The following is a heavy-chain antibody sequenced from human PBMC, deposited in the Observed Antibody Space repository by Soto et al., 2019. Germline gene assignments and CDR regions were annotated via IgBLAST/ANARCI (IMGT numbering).Heavy chain of an antibody. CDR2: IRSKAYGGTT. CDR1: GFTFGDYA. Sequence: GGSLRLSCTASGFTFGDYAMSWFRQAPGKGLEWVGFIRSKAYGGTTEYAASVKGRFTISRDDSKSIAYLQMNSLKTEDTAVYYCTRDLDDNYYDSSGYYWGFGYWGQGTLVTVSS. D-gene: IGHD3-22*01. V-gene: IGHV3-49*03. J-gene: IGHJ4*02. CDR3: TRDLDDNYYDSSGYYWGFGY.